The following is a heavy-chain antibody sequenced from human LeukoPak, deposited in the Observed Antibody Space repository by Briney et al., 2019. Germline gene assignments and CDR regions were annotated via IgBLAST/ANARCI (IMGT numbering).Heavy chain of an antibody. CDR2: IYSGGST. CDR3: ARDGAPRGFGEFDSMRNAFDI. D-gene: IGHD3-10*01. CDR1: GFTVSSNY. J-gene: IGHJ3*02. V-gene: IGHV3-53*05. Sequence: GGSLRLSCAASGFTVSSNYMSWVRQAPGKGLEWVSVIYSGGSTYYADSVKGRFTISRDNSKNTLYLQMNSLRAEDTAAYYCARDGAPRGFGEFDSMRNAFDIWGQGTMVTVSS.